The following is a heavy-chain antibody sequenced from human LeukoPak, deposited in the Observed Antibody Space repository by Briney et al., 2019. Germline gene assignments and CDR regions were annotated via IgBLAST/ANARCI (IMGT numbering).Heavy chain of an antibody. CDR2: VSGSGGST. CDR3: AKDFAAGYSSGWYVY. D-gene: IGHD6-19*01. CDR1: RXTFSSYA. V-gene: IGHV3-23*01. J-gene: IGHJ4*02. Sequence: PGGSLRLSCAASRXTFSSYAMSWVRQAPGKGLEWVSAVSGSGGSTYYADSVKGRFTISRDNSKNTLDLQMNSLRAEDTGVYYCAKDFAAGYSSGWYVYWGQGTLVTVSS.